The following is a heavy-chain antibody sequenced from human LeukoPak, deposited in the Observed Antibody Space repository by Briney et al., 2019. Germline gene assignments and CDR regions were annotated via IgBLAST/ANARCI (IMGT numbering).Heavy chain of an antibody. Sequence: RASVKVSCKASGYTFTSYDINWVRQATGQGLEWMGWMNPNSGNTGYAQKFQGRVTMTRNTSISTAYMELSSLRSEDTAVYYCARLLYSSSWYRYYGMDVWGQGTTVTVSS. CDR1: GYTFTSYD. J-gene: IGHJ6*02. CDR2: MNPNSGNT. V-gene: IGHV1-8*01. D-gene: IGHD6-13*01. CDR3: ARLLYSSSWYRYYGMDV.